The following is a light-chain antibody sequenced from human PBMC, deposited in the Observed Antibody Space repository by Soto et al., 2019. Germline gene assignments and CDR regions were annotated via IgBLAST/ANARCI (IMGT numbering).Light chain of an antibody. Sequence: EIVMTQSPATLSVSPGERATLSCRASQSISSHLAWYQQKPCQAPRLLIYRASTRATGVPPRFSGSGSGTEFTLTISGLQSDDFANYFCHQYSNWPLTFGPGTQVDVK. CDR1: QSISSH. CDR2: RAS. CDR3: HQYSNWPLT. J-gene: IGKJ3*01. V-gene: IGKV3-15*01.